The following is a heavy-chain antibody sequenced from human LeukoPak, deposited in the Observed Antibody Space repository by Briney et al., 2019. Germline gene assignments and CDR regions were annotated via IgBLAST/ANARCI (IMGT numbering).Heavy chain of an antibody. CDR3: ARGGYYDSSGYDY. J-gene: IGHJ4*02. D-gene: IGHD3-22*01. V-gene: IGHV3-21*01. CDR1: GLTFSSHS. Sequence: GGSLRLSCAVSGLTFSSHSFNWVRQAPGKGLEWVSSITPTSSYIYYADSVKGRFTISRDNAKNSLYLQMNSLRAEDTAVYYCARGGYYDSSGYDYWGQGTLVTVSS. CDR2: ITPTSSYI.